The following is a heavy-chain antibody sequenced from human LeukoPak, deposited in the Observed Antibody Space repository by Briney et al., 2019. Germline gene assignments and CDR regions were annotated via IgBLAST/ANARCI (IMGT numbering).Heavy chain of an antibody. CDR2: IKQDGSEK. J-gene: IGHJ4*02. Sequence: GGSLRLSCAAYGFTFSKFWMTWVRQAPGKGLEWLANIKQDGSEKNYVDSVKGRFTISRDNAKNSLFLQMNSLRAEDTAVYYCADPPVGYWGQGTLVTVSS. CDR3: ADPPVGY. D-gene: IGHD2-2*01. CDR1: GFTFSKFW. V-gene: IGHV3-7*01.